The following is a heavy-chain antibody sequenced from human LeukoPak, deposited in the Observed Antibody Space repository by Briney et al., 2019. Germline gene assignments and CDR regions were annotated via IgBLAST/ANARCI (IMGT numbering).Heavy chain of an antibody. CDR3: ARGLGGYYYYGMDV. V-gene: IGHV3-21*01. CDR2: ISSSSSYI. D-gene: IGHD3-16*01. J-gene: IGHJ6*02. CDR1: GFTFSSYS. Sequence: GGSLRLSCAASGFTFSSYSMNWVRQAPGKGLEWVSSISSSSSYIYYADSVKGRFTISRDNAKNSLYLQMNSLRAEDTAVYYCARGLGGYYYYGMDVWGQGTTVTVSS.